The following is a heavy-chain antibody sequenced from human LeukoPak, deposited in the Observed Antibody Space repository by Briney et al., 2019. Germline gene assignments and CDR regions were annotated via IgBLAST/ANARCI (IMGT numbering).Heavy chain of an antibody. CDR3: AREGGGSSFDY. CDR2: ISYDGSNK. Sequence: GGSLRLSCAASGFTFSSYAMHWVRQAPGKGLEWVAVISYDGSNKYYADSVKGRFTIFRDNSKNTLYLQMNSLRAEDTAVYYCAREGGGSSFDYWGQGTLVTVSS. V-gene: IGHV3-30-3*01. CDR1: GFTFSSYA. J-gene: IGHJ4*02. D-gene: IGHD2-15*01.